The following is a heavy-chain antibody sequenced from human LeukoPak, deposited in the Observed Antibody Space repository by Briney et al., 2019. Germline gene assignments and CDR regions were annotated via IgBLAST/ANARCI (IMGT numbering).Heavy chain of an antibody. CDR3: ARDSPIPPPQPIDY. D-gene: IGHD2-2*01. CDR2: ISVYNGNT. Sequence: ASVKVSCKASGGTFSSYAIIWVRQAPGQGLEWMGWISVYNGNTNYAQKLQGRVTMTTDTSTSTAYMELRSLRSDDTAVYYCARDSPIPPPQPIDYWGQGTLVTVSS. V-gene: IGHV1-18*01. CDR1: GGTFSSYA. J-gene: IGHJ4*02.